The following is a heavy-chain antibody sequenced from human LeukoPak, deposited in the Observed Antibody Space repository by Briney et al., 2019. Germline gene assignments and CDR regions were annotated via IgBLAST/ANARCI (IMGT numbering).Heavy chain of an antibody. CDR2: TSYDGSNK. Sequence: GGSLRLSCAASGFSFSSYAMHWVRQAPGKGLEWVADTSYDGSNKYYADSVKGRFTISRDNSKNTLYLQMNSLRVEDTAVYYCARAQYSDILTGPSDYWGQGTLVTVSS. CDR1: GFSFSSYA. V-gene: IGHV3-30-3*01. J-gene: IGHJ4*02. CDR3: ARAQYSDILTGPSDY. D-gene: IGHD3-9*01.